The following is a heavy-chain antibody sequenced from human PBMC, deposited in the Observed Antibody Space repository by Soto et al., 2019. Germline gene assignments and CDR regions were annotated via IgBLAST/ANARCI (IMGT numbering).Heavy chain of an antibody. CDR2: ISGSDDSP. CDR3: VKDWTGDTCPCMDV. CDR1: GFTFNNYA. Sequence: EVQLLESGGGLVQPGGSLRLSCAASGFTFNNYAMTWVRQAPGKGLEWVSTISGSDDSPDYADSVKGRLTISRDNSKKALYLQMSSLRAEDRDRYYCVKDWTGDTCPCMDVWGQGTRVTVSS. D-gene: IGHD2-8*02. J-gene: IGHJ6*01. V-gene: IGHV3-23*01.